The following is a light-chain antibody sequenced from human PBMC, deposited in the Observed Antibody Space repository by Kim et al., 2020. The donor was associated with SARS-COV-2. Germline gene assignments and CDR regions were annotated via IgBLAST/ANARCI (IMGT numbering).Light chain of an antibody. CDR3: MQALQTPLT. CDR2: LGS. V-gene: IGKV2-28*01. Sequence: DIVMTQSPLSLPVTPGEPASISCRSSQSLLHNNGYNYLDWYLQKPGQSPQLLIYLGSNRASGVPDRFSGSESGTDFTLKISRVEAEDVGVYYCMQALQTPLTFGGGTKLEI. CDR1: QSLLHNNGYNY. J-gene: IGKJ4*01.